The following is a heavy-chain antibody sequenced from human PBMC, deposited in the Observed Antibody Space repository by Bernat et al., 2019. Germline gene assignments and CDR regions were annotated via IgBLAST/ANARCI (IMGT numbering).Heavy chain of an antibody. V-gene: IGHV3-30*03. Sequence: QVQLVESGGGVVQPGRSLRLSCAASGFTFSSYGMHWVRQAPGKGLEWVAVISYDGSNKYYADSVKGRFTISRDNSKNTLYLQMNSLRAEDTAVYYCAREWGSADWGQGTLVTVSS. J-gene: IGHJ4*02. CDR1: GFTFSSYG. D-gene: IGHD3-10*01. CDR2: ISYDGSNK. CDR3: AREWGSAD.